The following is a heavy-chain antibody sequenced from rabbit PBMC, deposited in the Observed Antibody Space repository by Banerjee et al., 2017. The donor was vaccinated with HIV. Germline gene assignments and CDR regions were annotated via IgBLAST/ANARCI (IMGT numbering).Heavy chain of an antibody. D-gene: IGHD4-1*01. Sequence: QEQLVESGGGLVQPGGSLKLSCKASGFDFSNYGVNWVRQAPGKGLEWIGYIDPIFGSTYYTSWVNGRFTISSHNAQNTLYLQLNSLTAADTATYFCVRGSGWGFGYFKLWGQGTLVTFS. J-gene: IGHJ4*01. CDR1: GFDFSNYG. V-gene: IGHV1S47*01. CDR3: VRGSGWGFGYFKL. CDR2: IDPIFGST.